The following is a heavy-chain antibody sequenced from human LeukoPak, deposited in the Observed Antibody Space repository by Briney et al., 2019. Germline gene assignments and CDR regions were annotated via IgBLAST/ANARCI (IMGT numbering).Heavy chain of an antibody. V-gene: IGHV3-48*03. CDR3: AKAPVTTCSGAYCYPFDY. CDR2: ISSSGSIT. Sequence: GGSLRLSCAASGFTLNDYEMTWVRQAPGKGLEWISYISSSGSITSHADSVKGRFTISRDSSKNTLYLQMNSLRAGDAAVYYCAKAPVTTCSGAYCYPFDYWSQGTLVTVSS. D-gene: IGHD2-15*01. J-gene: IGHJ4*02. CDR1: GFTLNDYE.